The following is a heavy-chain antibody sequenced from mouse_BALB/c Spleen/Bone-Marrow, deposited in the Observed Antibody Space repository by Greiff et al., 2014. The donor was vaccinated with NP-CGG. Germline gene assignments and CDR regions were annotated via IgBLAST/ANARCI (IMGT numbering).Heavy chain of an antibody. Sequence: EVQLQQSGTVLARPGAPVKMTCKASGYTFTSYWMHWVKQRPGQGLEWIGAIYPGNSDTSYNQKFKGKAKLTAVTSTSTAYMDLSSLTNEDSAVYYCTRGITTVVATRAMDYWGQGTSVTVSS. J-gene: IGHJ4*01. CDR1: GYTFTSYW. CDR3: TRGITTVVATRAMDY. D-gene: IGHD1-1*01. CDR2: IYPGNSDT. V-gene: IGHV1-5*01.